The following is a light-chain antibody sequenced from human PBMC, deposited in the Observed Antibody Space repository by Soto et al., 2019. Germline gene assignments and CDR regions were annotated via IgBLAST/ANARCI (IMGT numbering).Light chain of an antibody. V-gene: IGLV2-8*01. Sequence: QSALTQPPSASGSPGQSVTISCTGTSSDVGGYNYVSWCQQHPGKAPKLMMYEVSKRPSGVPDRFSGSKSGNTASLTVSGLQAEDEADYYCSSYAGSNNFVVFGGGTKLTVL. CDR2: EVS. CDR1: SSDVGGYNY. J-gene: IGLJ2*01. CDR3: SSYAGSNNFVV.